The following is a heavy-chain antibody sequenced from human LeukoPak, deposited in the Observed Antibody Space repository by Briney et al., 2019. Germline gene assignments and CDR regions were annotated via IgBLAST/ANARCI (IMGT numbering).Heavy chain of an antibody. J-gene: IGHJ4*02. CDR1: GYSFASYW. Sequence: GESLKISCKGSGYSFASYWVGWVRLMPGQGLEWMGIIYPGDSDTKYSPSFQGRVTISADKPINTAYLQWSSLKASDTAIYYCARQDGSAYYYFDYWGQGTLVTASS. CDR2: IYPGDSDT. V-gene: IGHV5-51*01. CDR3: ARQDGSAYYYFDY. D-gene: IGHD6-19*01.